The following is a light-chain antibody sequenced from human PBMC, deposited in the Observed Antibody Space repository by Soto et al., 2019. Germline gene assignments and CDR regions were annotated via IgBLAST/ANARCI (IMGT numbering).Light chain of an antibody. CDR3: HQRQYWPPIT. CDR2: GIS. V-gene: IGKV3D-20*02. Sequence: EIVLTQSPGTLSLSPGERATLSFSSVHTISSSYLAWYQQKPGQAPRLLMYGISRRATGIPDRFSGSGSGTDFTLTITRLEPEDFAVYYCHQRQYWPPITFGQGTRLEIK. CDR1: HTISSSY. J-gene: IGKJ5*01.